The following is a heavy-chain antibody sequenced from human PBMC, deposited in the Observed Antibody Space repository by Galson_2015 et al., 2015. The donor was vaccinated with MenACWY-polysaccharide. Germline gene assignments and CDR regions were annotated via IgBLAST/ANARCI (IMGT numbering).Heavy chain of an antibody. V-gene: IGHV1-8*01. CDR1: GYTLTTIA. Sequence: SVKVSCKGSGYTLTTIAINWVRQAPGQGLEWMAWMSPTSGNTGSAQKFQGRVTMTWNTSISTAYMELSSLRSEDTAVYYCARGGRRGVWYEGDYWGQGTLVTVSS. CDR2: MSPTSGNT. D-gene: IGHD6-19*01. CDR3: ARGGRRGVWYEGDY. J-gene: IGHJ4*02.